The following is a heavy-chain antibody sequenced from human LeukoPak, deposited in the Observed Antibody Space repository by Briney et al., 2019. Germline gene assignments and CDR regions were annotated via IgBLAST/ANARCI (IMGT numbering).Heavy chain of an antibody. V-gene: IGHV3-30*03. CDR2: ISYDGSNK. CDR1: GFTFSSYG. J-gene: IGHJ4*02. Sequence: GGSLRLSCAASGFTFSSYGMHWVRQAPGKGLEWVAVISYDGSNKYYADSVKGRFTISRDNSKNTLYLQMNSLRAEDTAVYYCTSSGYYYEVDYWGQGTLVTVSS. CDR3: TSSGYYYEVDY. D-gene: IGHD3-22*01.